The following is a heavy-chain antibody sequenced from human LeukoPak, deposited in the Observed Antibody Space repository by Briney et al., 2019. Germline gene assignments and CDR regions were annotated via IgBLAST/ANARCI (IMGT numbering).Heavy chain of an antibody. J-gene: IGHJ3*02. CDR1: GGSFSGYY. D-gene: IGHD3-16*01. CDR3: ARVRPRGRNDAFDI. V-gene: IGHV4-34*01. CDR2: INHSGST. Sequence: SETLSLTCAVYGGSFSGYYWSWIRQPPGKGLEWIGEINHSGSTNYNPSLKSRVTISVDTSKNQFSLKLSSVTAADTAVYYCARVRPRGRNDAFDIWGQGTMVTVSS.